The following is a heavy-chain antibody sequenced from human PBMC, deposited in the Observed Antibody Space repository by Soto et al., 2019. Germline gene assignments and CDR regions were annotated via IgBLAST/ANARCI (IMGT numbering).Heavy chain of an antibody. J-gene: IGHJ6*02. CDR2: IDPSDSYT. CDR3: ARRRGSGYYYYYGMDV. Sequence: GESLKISWKGSGYSFTSYWISWVRQMPGKGLGWVGRIDPSDSYTNYSPSFQGHVTISADKSISTAYRQWSSLKASDTAMYYCARRRGSGYYYYYGMDVWGQGTTVTVSS. V-gene: IGHV5-10-1*01. CDR1: GYSFTSYW. D-gene: IGHD3-16*01.